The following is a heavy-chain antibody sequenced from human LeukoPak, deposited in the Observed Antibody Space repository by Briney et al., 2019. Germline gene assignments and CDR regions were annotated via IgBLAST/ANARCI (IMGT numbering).Heavy chain of an antibody. J-gene: IGHJ4*02. D-gene: IGHD3-22*01. V-gene: IGHV3-23*01. CDR3: AKESGGGDSSGYDDY. CDR1: GFTFSSYA. CDR2: ISGSGGST. Sequence: PGGSLRLSCAASGFTFSSYAMSWVRQAPGKGLEWVSAISGSGGSTYYADSVKGRFTISRDNSKNTLYLQMSSLRAEDTAVYYCAKESGGGDSSGYDDYWGQGTLVTVSS.